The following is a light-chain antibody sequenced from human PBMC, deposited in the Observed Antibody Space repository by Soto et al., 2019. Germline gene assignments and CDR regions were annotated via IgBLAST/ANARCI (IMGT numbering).Light chain of an antibody. CDR2: AAS. J-gene: IGKJ1*01. CDR1: QGIGSY. CDR3: QQYYSFPWT. V-gene: IGKV1D-8*01. Sequence: VIWMTQSPSLLSASTGDRVTISCRMSQGIGSYLAWYHQKPGKAPELLIYAASTLQSGVPSRFSGSGSGTDFTLTISCLQSEDFATYYCQQYYSFPWTFGQGTKVEIK.